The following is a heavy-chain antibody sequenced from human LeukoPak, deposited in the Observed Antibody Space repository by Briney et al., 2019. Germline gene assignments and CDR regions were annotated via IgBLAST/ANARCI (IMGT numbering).Heavy chain of an antibody. J-gene: IGHJ4*02. Sequence: GGSLRLSCAASGFTFSSYEMNWVRQAPGKGLDQVSYISSSGSAIYYADSVKGRFTISIDNSKNTLYLQMNSLRAEDTAVYYCARRAGAYTHPYGYWGQGTLVTVSS. CDR1: GFTFSSYE. V-gene: IGHV3-48*03. CDR2: ISSSGSAI. D-gene: IGHD3-16*01. CDR3: ARRAGAYTHPYGY.